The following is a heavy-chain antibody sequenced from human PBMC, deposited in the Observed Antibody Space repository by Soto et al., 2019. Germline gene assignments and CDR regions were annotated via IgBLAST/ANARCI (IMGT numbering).Heavy chain of an antibody. V-gene: IGHV4-4*07. D-gene: IGHD1-1*01. Sequence: SETLSLTCTVSGGSISSYYWSWIRQPAGKGLEWIGRIYTSGSTNYNPSLKSRVTMSVDKSKNQFSLKLRSVTAADTAVYYCVRDGTKTLRDCFDPWRQRMSLTVSS. J-gene: IGHJ5*02. CDR1: GGSISSYY. CDR3: VRDGTKTLRDCFDP. CDR2: IYTSGST.